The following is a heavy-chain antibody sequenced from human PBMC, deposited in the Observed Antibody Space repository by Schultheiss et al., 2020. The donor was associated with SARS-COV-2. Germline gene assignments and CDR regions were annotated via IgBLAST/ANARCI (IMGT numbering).Heavy chain of an antibody. CDR2: INSDGSST. V-gene: IGHV3-74*01. CDR3: ARDVATMIVVVYFDY. Sequence: GGSLRLSCAASGFTFSSYSMNWVRQAPGKGLVWVSRINSDGSSTSYADSVKGRFTISRDNAKKSVSLQMNSLRAEDTAVYYCARDVATMIVVVYFDYWGQGTLVTVSS. D-gene: IGHD3-22*01. J-gene: IGHJ4*02. CDR1: GFTFSSYS.